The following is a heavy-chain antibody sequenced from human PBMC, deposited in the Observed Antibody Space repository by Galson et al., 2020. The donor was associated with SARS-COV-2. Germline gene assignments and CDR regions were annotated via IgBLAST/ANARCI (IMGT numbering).Heavy chain of an antibody. V-gene: IGHV3-23*01. CDR3: AKTGDYYGSGTYHSYFYYMDV. CDR2: SNSVGTS. D-gene: IGHD3-10*01. CDR1: GFSFSSYA. J-gene: IGHJ6*03. Sequence: GESLKISCAASGFSFSSYAMTWVRQAPGKGLEWVSLSNSVGTSYYADSVEGRFTISRDNSKNTLFLQMNSLRAEDSAMYYCAKTGDYYGSGTYHSYFYYMDVWGKGTTVTVSS.